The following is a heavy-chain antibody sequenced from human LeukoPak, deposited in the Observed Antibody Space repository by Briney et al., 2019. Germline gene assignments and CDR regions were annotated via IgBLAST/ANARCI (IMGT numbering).Heavy chain of an antibody. CDR2: ISGSGGST. J-gene: IGHJ6*03. CDR1: GFTFSSYA. CDR3: AKENYDFWSGYTPYYYYYYMDV. Sequence: GGSLRLSCAASGFTFSSYAMSWVRQAPGKGLEWVSAISGSGGSTYYADSVKGRFTISRDNSKNTLYLQMNSLRAEDTAVYYCAKENYDFWSGYTPYYYYYYMDVWGKGTTVTVSS. D-gene: IGHD3-3*01. V-gene: IGHV3-23*01.